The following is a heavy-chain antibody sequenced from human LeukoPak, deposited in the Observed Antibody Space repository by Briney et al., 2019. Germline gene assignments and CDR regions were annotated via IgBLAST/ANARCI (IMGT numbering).Heavy chain of an antibody. V-gene: IGHV4-59*01. CDR3: ARGAGWYEY. CDR1: GGSINNDY. D-gene: IGHD6-19*01. J-gene: IGHJ4*02. Sequence: SETLSLTCTVYGGSINNDYWSWIRQPPGKGLEWIGYINFSGRIYYNPSLKSRVTISGDTSENQFSLRLSSMTAADTAVYYCARGAGWYEYWGQGTLVTVSS. CDR2: INFSGRI.